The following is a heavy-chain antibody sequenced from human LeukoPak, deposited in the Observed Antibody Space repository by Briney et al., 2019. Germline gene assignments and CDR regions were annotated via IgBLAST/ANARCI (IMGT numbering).Heavy chain of an antibody. CDR1: GYTFTGSF. V-gene: IGHV1-2*02. Sequence: ASVKVSCKASGYTFTGSFIHWVRRAPGQGLEWMGWINPNTGGTNYAQKFQGRVTMTRATSISTAYMELNRLRSDDTAVYYCARDSHSSGWYLPDYWGQGTLVTVSS. J-gene: IGHJ4*02. D-gene: IGHD6-19*01. CDR3: ARDSHSSGWYLPDY. CDR2: INPNTGGT.